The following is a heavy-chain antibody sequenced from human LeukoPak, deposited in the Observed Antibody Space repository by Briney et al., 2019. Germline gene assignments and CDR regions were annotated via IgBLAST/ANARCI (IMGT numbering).Heavy chain of an antibody. CDR1: GFSFRSYW. V-gene: IGHV3-7*01. J-gene: IGHJ5*02. CDR2: IKQDGSEK. CDR3: AGGSGYLITS. D-gene: IGHD3-9*01. Sequence: GGPLRLSCAATGFSFRSYWMNWVRQAPGKGLEWLAIIKQDGSEKHYKGSVEGRFTISRDNAKNSLHLQMNSLRAEDTAVYYRAGGSGYLITSWGQGTLVTVSS.